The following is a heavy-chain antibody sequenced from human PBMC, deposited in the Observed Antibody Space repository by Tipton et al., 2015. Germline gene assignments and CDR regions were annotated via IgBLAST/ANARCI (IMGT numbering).Heavy chain of an antibody. J-gene: IGHJ4*02. D-gene: IGHD3/OR15-3a*01. Sequence: QLVQSGGGLIQPGGSLRLSCAASGFSVTNNYMSWVRQAPGKGLEWVSSLSASAISTYYADSVKGRFTISRDNSNNTVYLQMDSLRVEDTALYYCAKGTGNGFPGGAGHDFWGQGTLVTVSS. V-gene: IGHV3-53*01. CDR2: SASAIST. CDR1: GFSVTNNY. CDR3: AKGTGNGFPGGAGHDF.